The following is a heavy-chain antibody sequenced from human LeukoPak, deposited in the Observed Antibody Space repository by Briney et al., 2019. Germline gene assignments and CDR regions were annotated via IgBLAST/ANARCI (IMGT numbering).Heavy chain of an antibody. V-gene: IGHV3-21*01. Sequence: NPGGSLRLSCAASGFTFSSYSMNWVRQAPGKGLEWVSSISSSSSYIYYADSVKGRFTISRGNAKNSLYLQMNSLRAEDTAVYYCARDRSIAARGDAFDIWGQGTMVTVSS. CDR2: ISSSSSYI. D-gene: IGHD6-6*01. J-gene: IGHJ3*02. CDR1: GFTFSSYS. CDR3: ARDRSIAARGDAFDI.